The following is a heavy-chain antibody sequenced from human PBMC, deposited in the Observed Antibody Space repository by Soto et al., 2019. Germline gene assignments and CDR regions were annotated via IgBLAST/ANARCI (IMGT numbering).Heavy chain of an antibody. V-gene: IGHV2-70*04. CDR1: GFSLSTSGMR. CDR3: ARTSDSSSGYYYGMDV. D-gene: IGHD6-6*01. Sequence: SGPTLVNPTQTLTLTCTFSGFSLSTSGMRVSWIRQPPGKALEWLARIDWDDDKFYSTSLKTRLTISKDTSKNQVVLTMTNMDPVDTATYYCARTSDSSSGYYYGMDVWGQGTTVTVSS. J-gene: IGHJ6*02. CDR2: IDWDDDK.